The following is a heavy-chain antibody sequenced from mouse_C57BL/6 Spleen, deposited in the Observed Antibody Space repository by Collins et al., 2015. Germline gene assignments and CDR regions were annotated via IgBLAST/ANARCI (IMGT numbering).Heavy chain of an antibody. Sequence: EVQLVESGGGLVKPGGSLKLSCAASGFTFSDYYMYWVRQTPEKRLEWVATISDGGSYTYYPDSVKGRFTISRDNAKNNLYLQMSSLKSEDTAMYYCARGEDGYQAWFAYWGQGTLVTVSA. CDR3: ARGEDGYQAWFAY. D-gene: IGHD2-3*01. J-gene: IGHJ3*01. CDR1: GFTFSDYY. V-gene: IGHV5-4*02. CDR2: ISDGGSYT.